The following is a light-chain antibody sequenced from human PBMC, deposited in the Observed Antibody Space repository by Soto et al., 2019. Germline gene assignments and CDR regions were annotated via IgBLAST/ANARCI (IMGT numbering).Light chain of an antibody. V-gene: IGKV3-15*01. CDR3: QQYDNWPLT. J-gene: IGKJ4*01. CDR2: NPS. Sequence: ENVLTQSPGTLSLSPGDRATLSCRASQSFSSSYLAWYPQKPGQAPKLLIYNPSTRATGIPARFSGSGSGTEFTLTISSLQSEDFAIYYCQQYDNWPLTFGGGTKVDIK. CDR1: QSFSSSY.